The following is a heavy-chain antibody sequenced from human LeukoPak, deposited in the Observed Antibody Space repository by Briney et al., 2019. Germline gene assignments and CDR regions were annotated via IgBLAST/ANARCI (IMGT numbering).Heavy chain of an antibody. J-gene: IGHJ4*02. CDR3: ARASSDDTPMATPFAY. CDR1: GGTFSNYA. D-gene: IGHD5-18*01. Sequence: GASVKVSCKASGGTFSNYAINWVRQAPGQGLEWMGGIIPIFGTPNYVQKFQGRVTITADESTSTAYMELSSLRSEDTAVYYCARASSDDTPMATPFAYWGQGTLVTVSS. CDR2: IIPIFGTP. V-gene: IGHV1-69*13.